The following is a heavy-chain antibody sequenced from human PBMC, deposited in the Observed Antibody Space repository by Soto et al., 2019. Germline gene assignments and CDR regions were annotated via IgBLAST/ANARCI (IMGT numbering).Heavy chain of an antibody. J-gene: IGHJ5*02. Sequence: GGSLRLSCAASGFTFSSYAMSWVRQAPGKGLEWVSAISGSGGSTYYADSVKGRFTISRDNSENTLYLQMNSLRAEDTALYYCAKDPSYYDFWSGPGGWFDPWGQGTLVTVSS. CDR3: AKDPSYYDFWSGPGGWFDP. CDR2: ISGSGGST. V-gene: IGHV3-23*01. D-gene: IGHD3-3*01. CDR1: GFTFSSYA.